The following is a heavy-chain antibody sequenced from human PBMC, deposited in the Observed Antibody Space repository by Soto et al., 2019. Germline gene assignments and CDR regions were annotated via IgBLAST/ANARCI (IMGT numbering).Heavy chain of an antibody. CDR3: ARVLWYGRFNYYYMDV. CDR2: INAGNGNT. Sequence: QVQLVQSGAEVKKPGASVKVSCKASGYTFTSYAMHWVRQAPGQRLEWMGWINAGNGNTKYSQKFQGRVTITRDTTESTAHMELSSQRSEDTAVDYCARVLWYGRFNYYYMDVWGKGTTVTVSS. J-gene: IGHJ6*03. D-gene: IGHD2-15*01. V-gene: IGHV1-3*01. CDR1: GYTFTSYA.